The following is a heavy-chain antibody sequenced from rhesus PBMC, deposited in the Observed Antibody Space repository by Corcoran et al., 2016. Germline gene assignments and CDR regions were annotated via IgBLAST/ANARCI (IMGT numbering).Heavy chain of an antibody. D-gene: IGHD4-23*01. CDR3: ARGGTVTFFDY. CDR2: INGRSGST. V-gene: IGHV4-65*01. J-gene: IGHJ4*01. Sequence: QVQLQESGPGLVKPSETLSLTCAVSGGSVSSSDWWSWIRQPPGKGLEWIGYINGRSGSTYYNPSLKSRVTISTETSKNQFSRKLSSVTAADTAVYYCARGGTVTFFDYWGQGVLVTVSS. CDR1: GGSVSSSDW.